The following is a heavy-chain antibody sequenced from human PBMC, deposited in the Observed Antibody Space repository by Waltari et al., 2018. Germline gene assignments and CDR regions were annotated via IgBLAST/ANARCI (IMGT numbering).Heavy chain of an antibody. V-gene: IGHV4-59*11. D-gene: IGHD6-6*01. CDR2: IYYSGST. CDR3: AKDGRIAAHPTHIDY. CDR1: GGSISSHY. J-gene: IGHJ4*02. Sequence: QVQLQESGPGLVKPSETLSLTCTVSGGSISSHYWSWIRQPPGKGLEWIGDIYYSGSTNYNPSLKSRVTISVDTSKNQFSLKLSSVTAEDTAVYYCAKDGRIAAHPTHIDYWGQGTLVTVSS.